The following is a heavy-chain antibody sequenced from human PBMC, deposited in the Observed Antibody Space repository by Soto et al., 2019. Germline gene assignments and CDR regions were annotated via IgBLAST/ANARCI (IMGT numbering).Heavy chain of an antibody. J-gene: IGHJ4*02. CDR3: ARDFGSDLSAPGAVFDY. Sequence: ASVKVSCKASGYFFTSYGISWVRQAPGQGLEWMGWISPYNGKTKYAQNFQGKVTMTTDTSTYTAYMEVRSLRSDDPAVYYCARDFGSDLSAPGAVFDYWGQGTLVTVSS. CDR2: ISPYNGKT. V-gene: IGHV1-18*04. D-gene: IGHD3-3*01. CDR1: GYFFTSYG.